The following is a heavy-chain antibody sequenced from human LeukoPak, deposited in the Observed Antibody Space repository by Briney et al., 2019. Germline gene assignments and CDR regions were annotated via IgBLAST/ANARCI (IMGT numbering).Heavy chain of an antibody. J-gene: IGHJ4*02. CDR3: ARLDDYGDYRFDY. D-gene: IGHD4-17*01. V-gene: IGHV4-59*08. CDR1: GGSISNYY. CDR2: IYYSGST. Sequence: SETLSLTCTVSGGSISNYYWSWIWQPPGKGLEWIGSIYYSGSTKHNPSLKSRVTISVDTSKNQFSLKLSSVTAADTAVYYCARLDDYGDYRFDYWGQGTLVTVSS.